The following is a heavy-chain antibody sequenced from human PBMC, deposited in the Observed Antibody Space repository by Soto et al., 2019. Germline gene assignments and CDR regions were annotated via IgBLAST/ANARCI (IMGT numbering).Heavy chain of an antibody. CDR1: GFTFRSYG. Sequence: QVKLVESGGGVVQPGRSRRLSCVTSGFTFRSYGMHWVRQSPDKGLEWVAVIKSDGTTADYIESVKGRFFISRDNSKKTEYLQMNTLRPEDTGIYYCAKPRSSLKWPPFDPCGQGTLVTVSS. V-gene: IGHV3-30-3*02. CDR3: AKPRSSLKWPPFDP. J-gene: IGHJ5*02. D-gene: IGHD3-3*01. CDR2: IKSDGTTA.